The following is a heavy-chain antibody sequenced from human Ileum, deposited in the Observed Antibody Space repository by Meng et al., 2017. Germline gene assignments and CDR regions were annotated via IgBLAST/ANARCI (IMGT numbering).Heavy chain of an antibody. J-gene: IGHJ4*02. CDR2: INPNSGGT. V-gene: IGHV1-2*06. CDR1: GYTFTGYY. CDR3: ARDLGGYYDSSGYYAGYYFDY. Sequence: QVQLVQSRAEVKKPGASVKVSCKASGYTFTGYYMHWVRQAPGQGLEWMGRINPNSGGTNYAQKFQGRVTMTRDTSISTAYMELSRLRSDDTAVYYCARDLGGYYDSSGYYAGYYFDYWGQGTLVTVSS. D-gene: IGHD3-22*01.